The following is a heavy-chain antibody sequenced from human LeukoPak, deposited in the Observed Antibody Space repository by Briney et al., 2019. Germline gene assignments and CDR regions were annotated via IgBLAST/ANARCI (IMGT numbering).Heavy chain of an antibody. V-gene: IGHV3-49*04. J-gene: IGHJ4*02. CDR2: IRSKAYGGTT. CDR3: TRAMVRGVILSNVDY. CDR1: GFTFGDYA. D-gene: IGHD3-10*01. Sequence: SLRLSCTASGFTFGDYAMSWVRRAPGKGLEWVGFIRSKAYGGTTEYAASVKGRFTISRDDSKSIAYLQMNSLKTEDTAVYYCTRAMVRGVILSNVDYWGQGTLVTVSS.